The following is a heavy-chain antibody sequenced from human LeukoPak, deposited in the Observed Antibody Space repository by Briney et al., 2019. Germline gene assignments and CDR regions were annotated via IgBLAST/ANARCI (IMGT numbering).Heavy chain of an antibody. Sequence: SETLSLTCTVSGGSFSSYYWSWIRQPAGKGLEWIGYIYYSGSTNYNPSLKSRVTISVDTSKNQFSLKLSSVTAADTAVYYCARVYLDYYDSSGWKDAFDIWGQGTMVTVSS. J-gene: IGHJ3*02. CDR3: ARVYLDYYDSSGWKDAFDI. D-gene: IGHD3-22*01. CDR2: IYYSGST. V-gene: IGHV4-59*01. CDR1: GGSFSSYY.